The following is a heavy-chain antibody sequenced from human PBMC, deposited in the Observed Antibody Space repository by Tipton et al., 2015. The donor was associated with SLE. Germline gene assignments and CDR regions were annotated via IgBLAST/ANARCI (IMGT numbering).Heavy chain of an antibody. CDR1: GFTFDDYA. Sequence: SLRLSCAASGFTFDDYAMHWVRQAPGKGLEWVSGISWNSGSIGYADSVKGRFTISRDNAKNSLYLQMNSLRAEDTALYYCAKMGGGHDAFDIWGQGTMVTVSS. V-gene: IGHV3-9*01. J-gene: IGHJ3*02. D-gene: IGHD3-16*01. CDR3: AKMGGGHDAFDI. CDR2: ISWNSGSI.